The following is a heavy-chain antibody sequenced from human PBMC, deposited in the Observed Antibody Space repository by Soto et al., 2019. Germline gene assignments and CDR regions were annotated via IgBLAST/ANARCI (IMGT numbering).Heavy chain of an antibody. CDR2: MSYTGST. CDR1: GGSISDSIYY. Sequence: PSETLSLTCIVSGGSISDSIYYWSCLLQTPGKGQQRIGYMSYTGSTNYTPSLESRVFMSVDTSKNQLSLQRRSVTAADTATYYCARAAVYCGWYHADGGQGIPVTVSS. J-gene: IGHJ4*02. CDR3: ARAAVYCGWYHAD. D-gene: IGHD6-19*01. V-gene: IGHV4-61*01.